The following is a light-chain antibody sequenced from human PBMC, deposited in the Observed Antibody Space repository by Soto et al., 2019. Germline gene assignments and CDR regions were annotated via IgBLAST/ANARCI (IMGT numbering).Light chain of an antibody. Sequence: EIVMTQSPATLSLSPGERATLSCRASQSVSSNLAWYHQKPGQAPRLLIYGASTRATGIPASFSGSGSGTEFTLTISSLQSDDFAFYYCQQYNNWTFGQGTKVEIK. CDR3: QQYNNWT. V-gene: IGKV3-15*01. J-gene: IGKJ1*01. CDR1: QSVSSN. CDR2: GAS.